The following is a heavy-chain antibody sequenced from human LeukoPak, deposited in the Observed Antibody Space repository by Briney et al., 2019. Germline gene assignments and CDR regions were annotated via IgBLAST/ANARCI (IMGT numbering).Heavy chain of an antibody. CDR2: IKEDESEK. Sequence: GGSLRLSCAASGFTFSNYWMSWVRQAPGNGPEWVANIKEDESEKNYVDSVKGRFTISRDSAKNSLYLQMNSLRAEDTAVYYCARDRWFGESLPAHFEYWGQGTLVTVSS. CDR1: GFTFSNYW. V-gene: IGHV3-7*01. D-gene: IGHD3-10*01. J-gene: IGHJ4*02. CDR3: ARDRWFGESLPAHFEY.